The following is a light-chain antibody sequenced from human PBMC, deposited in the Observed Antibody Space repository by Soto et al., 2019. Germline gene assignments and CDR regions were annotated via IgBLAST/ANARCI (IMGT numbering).Light chain of an antibody. CDR3: QERSGWLT. Sequence: AIRMTQSPSSLSASTGDRVTITCRASQGISSYLAWYQQKPGKAPKLLIYAASTLQSGVPSRFSGSGSGTDFTLTISCLQSEDFATYYCQERSGWLTFGEGTKIDVK. V-gene: IGKV1-8*01. CDR1: QGISSY. CDR2: AAS. J-gene: IGKJ4*01.